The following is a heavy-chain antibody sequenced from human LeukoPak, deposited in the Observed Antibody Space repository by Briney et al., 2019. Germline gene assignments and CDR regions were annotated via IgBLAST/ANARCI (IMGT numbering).Heavy chain of an antibody. V-gene: IGHV1-69*13. CDR1: GGTFSRYA. CDR3: ATDASIYDSRGYYYLW. Sequence: ASVKVSCKASGGTFSRYAISWVRQAPGQGLEWMGGIIPIFGTANYAQKLQGRVTITADESSTTAYMELSGLRSEDTAVYYCATDASIYDSRGYYYLWWGQGTLVTVSS. D-gene: IGHD3-22*01. J-gene: IGHJ4*02. CDR2: IIPIFGTA.